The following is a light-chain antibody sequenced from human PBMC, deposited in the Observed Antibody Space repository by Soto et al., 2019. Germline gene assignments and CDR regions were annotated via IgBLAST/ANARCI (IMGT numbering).Light chain of an antibody. V-gene: IGKV1-5*03. CDR3: QQYNTFPWT. Sequence: DIQVTQSPPTLSASVGDRVTITCRASQSISSWLAWYQQNPGKAPKALIYKASRLESGVPSRFSGSESGTEFTLTISSLQPDDFATYYCQQYNTFPWTFGQGTKVEVK. CDR1: QSISSW. CDR2: KAS. J-gene: IGKJ1*01.